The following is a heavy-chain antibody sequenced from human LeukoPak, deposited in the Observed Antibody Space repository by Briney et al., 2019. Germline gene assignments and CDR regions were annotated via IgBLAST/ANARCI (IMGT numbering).Heavy chain of an antibody. Sequence: GGSLRLSCAASGFTFSSYEMNWVRQAPGKGLEWVSYLSSRGSTIYYADSVKGRFTISRDNSKNTLYLQMNSLRAEDTAVYYCAKKGYYYDSSGYYPPGYFDYWGQGTLVTVSS. J-gene: IGHJ4*02. V-gene: IGHV3-48*03. CDR3: AKKGYYYDSSGYYPPGYFDY. CDR1: GFTFSSYE. D-gene: IGHD3-22*01. CDR2: LSSRGSTI.